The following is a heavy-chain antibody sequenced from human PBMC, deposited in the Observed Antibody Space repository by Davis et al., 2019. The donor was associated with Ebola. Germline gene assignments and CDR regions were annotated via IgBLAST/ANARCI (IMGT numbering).Heavy chain of an antibody. CDR1: GASISTNSFY. Sequence: PSETLSLTCSVSGASISTNSFYWGWVRQSPGKGLEWIGDIYYRGSTNYNPSLKSRVTISVDTSKNQFSLRLRSMTAAETAIYYCARRIIGSTISPFDHWGQGTLVIVSS. D-gene: IGHD6-13*01. CDR3: ARRIIGSTISPFDH. V-gene: IGHV4-39*01. CDR2: IYYRGST. J-gene: IGHJ4*02.